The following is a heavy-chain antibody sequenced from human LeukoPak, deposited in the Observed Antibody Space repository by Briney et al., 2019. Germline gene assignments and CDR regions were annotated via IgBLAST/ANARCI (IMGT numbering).Heavy chain of an antibody. CDR2: TYDRSTWYN. Sequence: SQTLSLTCAISGDRVSSNSVTWNWIRESPSRDLEWLGRTYDRSTWYNDYAVSVRGRITVNPDTSKNQFSLHLNSVTPEDTAVYYCARRLTQYDCFDPWGQGVLVTVSS. CDR3: ARRLTQYDCFDP. CDR1: GDRVSSNSVT. J-gene: IGHJ5*02. D-gene: IGHD2-2*01. V-gene: IGHV6-1*01.